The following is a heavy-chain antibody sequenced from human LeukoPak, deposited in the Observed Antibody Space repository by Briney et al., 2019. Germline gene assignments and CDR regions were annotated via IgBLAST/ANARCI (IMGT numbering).Heavy chain of an antibody. CDR3: ANGPDRQDPYCSSTSCPFGAFDI. CDR1: GGSISSYY. D-gene: IGHD2-2*01. V-gene: IGHV4-59*01. Sequence: SETLSLTCTVSGGSISSYYWSWIRQPPGKGLEWIGYIYYSGSTNYNPSLKSRVTISVDTSKNQFSLKLSSVTAADTAVYYCANGPDRQDPYCSSTSCPFGAFDIWGQGTMVTVSS. J-gene: IGHJ3*02. CDR2: IYYSGST.